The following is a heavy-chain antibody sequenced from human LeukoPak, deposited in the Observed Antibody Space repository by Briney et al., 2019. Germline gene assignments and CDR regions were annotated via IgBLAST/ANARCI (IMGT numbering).Heavy chain of an antibody. Sequence: ASVKVSCKASGYTFTSYGISWLRQAPGQGLEWMGWISAYNGNTNYAQKLQGRVTMTTDTSTSTAYMELRSLRSDDTAVYYCARDTDYYGSGSSWFDPWGQGTLVTVSS. CDR2: ISAYNGNT. V-gene: IGHV1-18*01. D-gene: IGHD3-10*01. CDR1: GYTFTSYG. J-gene: IGHJ5*02. CDR3: ARDTDYYGSGSSWFDP.